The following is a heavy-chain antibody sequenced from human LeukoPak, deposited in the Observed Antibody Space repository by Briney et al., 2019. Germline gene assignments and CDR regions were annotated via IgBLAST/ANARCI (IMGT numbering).Heavy chain of an antibody. CDR2: IYTSGST. J-gene: IGHJ5*02. CDR3: ARVRCSSTSCYTAKKSNWFDP. V-gene: IGHV4-4*07. Sequence: SETLSLTCTVSGGSISSYYWSWIRQPAGKGLEWIGRIYTSGSTNYNPSLKSRVTMSVDTSKNQFSLKLSSVAAADTAVYYCARVRCSSTSCYTAKKSNWFDPWGQGTLVTVSS. D-gene: IGHD2-2*02. CDR1: GGSISSYY.